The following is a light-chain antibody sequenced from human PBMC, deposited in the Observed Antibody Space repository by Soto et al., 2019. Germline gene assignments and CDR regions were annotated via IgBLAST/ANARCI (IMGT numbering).Light chain of an antibody. Sequence: QSALTQPPSASGSPGQSVTISCTGTSSDVGAYNYVSWYQQHAGKAPKLVIYEVTKRPSGVPDRFSGSKSANTASLTVSGLQAEEEADYYCSSFASSNPLVFGGGTKLTLL. CDR2: EVT. J-gene: IGLJ3*02. V-gene: IGLV2-8*01. CDR3: SSFASSNPLV. CDR1: SSDVGAYNY.